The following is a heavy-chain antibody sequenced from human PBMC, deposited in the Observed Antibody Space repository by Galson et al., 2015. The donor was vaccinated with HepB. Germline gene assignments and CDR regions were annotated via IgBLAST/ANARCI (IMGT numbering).Heavy chain of an antibody. CDR2: IKNNGVYI. V-gene: IGHV3-21*01. D-gene: IGHD2-15*01. Sequence: SLRLSCADSGITFSACSVNWVRQAPGKALEWVSTIKNNGVYIYYADSLRGRFTISRDNARNSAYLQMNSLSAEDAAVYYCTLGFCIGRSCYTTSNYWGQGSLVSVSS. J-gene: IGHJ4*02. CDR1: GITFSACS. CDR3: TLGFCIGRSCYTTSNY.